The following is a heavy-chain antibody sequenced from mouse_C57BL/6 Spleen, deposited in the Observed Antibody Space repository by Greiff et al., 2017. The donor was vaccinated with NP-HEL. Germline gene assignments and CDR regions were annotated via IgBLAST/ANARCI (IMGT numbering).Heavy chain of an antibody. CDR1: GYTFTDYY. V-gene: IGHV1-26*01. J-gene: IGHJ4*01. Sequence: VQLQQSGPELAKPGASVKISCKASGYTFTDYYMNWVKQSHGKSLEWIGDINPNNGGTSYNQKFKGKATLTVDKSSSTAYMELRSLTSEDSAVYYCARAPTVPAMDYWGQGTSVTVSS. CDR3: ARAPTVPAMDY. CDR2: INPNNGGT. D-gene: IGHD1-1*01.